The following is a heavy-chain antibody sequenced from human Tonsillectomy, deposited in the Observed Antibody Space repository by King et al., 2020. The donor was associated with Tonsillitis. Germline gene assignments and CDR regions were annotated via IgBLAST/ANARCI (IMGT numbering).Heavy chain of an antibody. CDR2: ISSNGGST. Sequence: VQLVESGGGLVQPGGSPRLSCSASGFTFSSYAMHWVRQAPGKGLEYVSAISSNGGSTYYADSVKGRFTISRDNSKNTLYLQVSSLRAEDTAVYYCVKDPSTQYYDVWSGFDYWGQGTLVTVSS. D-gene: IGHD3-3*01. CDR3: VKDPSTQYYDVWSGFDY. J-gene: IGHJ4*02. V-gene: IGHV3-64D*06. CDR1: GFTFSSYA.